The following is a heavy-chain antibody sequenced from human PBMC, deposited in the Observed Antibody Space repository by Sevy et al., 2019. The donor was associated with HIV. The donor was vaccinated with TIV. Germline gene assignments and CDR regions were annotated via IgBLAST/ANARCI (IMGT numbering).Heavy chain of an antibody. CDR1: GFTFSTYT. V-gene: IGHV3-21*01. CDR2: ISSSSNYI. CDR3: ARPYGSGSWEAFDI. D-gene: IGHD3-10*01. Sequence: GGSLRLSCAASGFTFSTYTMNWVRQAPGKGLEWVSSISSSSNYIYYAHSVKGRFTISRDNAKNSLYLQMNSLRAEDTALYYCARPYGSGSWEAFDIWGQGTMVTVSS. J-gene: IGHJ3*02.